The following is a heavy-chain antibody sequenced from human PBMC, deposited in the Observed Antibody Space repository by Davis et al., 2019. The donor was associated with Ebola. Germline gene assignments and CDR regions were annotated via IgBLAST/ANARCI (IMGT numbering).Heavy chain of an antibody. J-gene: IGHJ2*01. D-gene: IGHD1-26*01. CDR3: ARGRSAGSYSWYFDL. CDR2: INHSGST. Sequence: PSETLSLTCAVYGGSFSGYYWSWIRQPPGKGLEWIGEINHSGSTNYNPSLKSRVTISVDTSKNQFSLKLSSVTAADTAVYYCARGRSAGSYSWYFDLWGRGTLVTVSS. CDR1: GGSFSGYY. V-gene: IGHV4-34*01.